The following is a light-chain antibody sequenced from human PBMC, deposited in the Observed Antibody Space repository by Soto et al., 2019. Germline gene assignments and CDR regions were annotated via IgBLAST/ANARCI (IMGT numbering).Light chain of an antibody. Sequence: DTQMNQSPSSLSASVGDSVAITCRLSQSISSYLNWYQQKPGKAPKLLISAASILQSGVPSRFSGSGSGTDLTLTISSLQPEDFAGYYCQQTYSSPITFGQGTRLEIK. J-gene: IGKJ5*01. CDR1: QSISSY. CDR3: QQTYSSPIT. V-gene: IGKV1-39*01. CDR2: AAS.